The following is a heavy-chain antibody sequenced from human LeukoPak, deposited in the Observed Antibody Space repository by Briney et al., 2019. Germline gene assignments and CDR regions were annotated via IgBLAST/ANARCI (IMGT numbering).Heavy chain of an antibody. D-gene: IGHD4-17*01. CDR1: GFTFSSYW. Sequence: PGGSLRLSCAASGFTFSSYWMSWVRQAPGKGLEWVANIKQDGSEKYYVDSVKGRFTISRDNAKNSLYLQMNSLRAEDTAVYYCARDTRYGDYGMDVWGQGTTVTVSS. V-gene: IGHV3-7*01. CDR2: IKQDGSEK. J-gene: IGHJ6*02. CDR3: ARDTRYGDYGMDV.